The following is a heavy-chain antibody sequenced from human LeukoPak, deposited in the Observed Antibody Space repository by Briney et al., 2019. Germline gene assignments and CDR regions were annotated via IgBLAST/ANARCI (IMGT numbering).Heavy chain of an antibody. CDR1: GVSISSYY. J-gene: IGHJ5*02. D-gene: IGHD2-2*01. V-gene: IGHV4-59*01. Sequence: SETLSLTCTVSGVSISSYYWSWIRQPPGKGLEWIGYIYYSGSTNYNPSLKSRVTISVDTSKNQFSLKLSSVTAADTAVYYCARAWPYCSSTSCYPFDPWGQGTLVTVSS. CDR2: IYYSGST. CDR3: ARAWPYCSSTSCYPFDP.